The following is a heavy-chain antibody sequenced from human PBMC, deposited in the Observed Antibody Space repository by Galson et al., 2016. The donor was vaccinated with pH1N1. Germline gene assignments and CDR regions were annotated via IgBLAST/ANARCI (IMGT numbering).Heavy chain of an antibody. CDR3: AREYNVVGEGWEYGLDV. Sequence: LSLTCSVSGVSIRSHYWSWVRQPAGKGLEWIGRLYKTGSTSYNPSFKSRVTMSVDTSKNQFSLKLSSLTAADTAVYYCAREYNVVGEGWEYGLDVWGQGTTVTVSS. CDR2: LYKTGST. V-gene: IGHV4-4*07. CDR1: GVSIRSHY. J-gene: IGHJ6*02. D-gene: IGHD2-21*01.